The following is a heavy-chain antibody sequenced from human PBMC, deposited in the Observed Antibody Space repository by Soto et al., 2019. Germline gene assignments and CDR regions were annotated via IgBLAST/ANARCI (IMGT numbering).Heavy chain of an antibody. CDR1: GFTFSSYS. D-gene: IGHD6-19*01. J-gene: IGHJ4*02. CDR2: ISSSGSTI. Sequence: GGSLRLSCAASGFTFSSYSMNWVRQAPGKGLEWVSYISSSGSTIYYADSVKGRFTISRDNAKNSLYLQMNSLRAEDTAVYYCAAMSSGWYVGYFDYWGQGTLVTVSS. V-gene: IGHV3-48*01. CDR3: AAMSSGWYVGYFDY.